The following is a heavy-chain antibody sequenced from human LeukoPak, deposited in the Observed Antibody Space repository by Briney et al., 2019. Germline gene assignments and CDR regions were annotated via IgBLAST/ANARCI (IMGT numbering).Heavy chain of an antibody. CDR3: ARDRYCSGGSCFVDY. CDR2: IGSSDNTT. D-gene: IGHD2-15*01. V-gene: IGHV3-48*03. Sequence: GGSLRLSCVASGFTFSSYEMNWVRQAPGKGLEWLSYIGSSDNTTHYADSVKGRFTISRDNAKNSLYLQMNSLGAEDTAVYYCARDRYCSGGSCFVDYWGQGTLVTVSS. CDR1: GFTFSSYE. J-gene: IGHJ4*02.